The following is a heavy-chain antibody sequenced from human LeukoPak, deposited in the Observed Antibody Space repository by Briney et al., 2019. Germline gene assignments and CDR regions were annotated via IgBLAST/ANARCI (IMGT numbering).Heavy chain of an antibody. D-gene: IGHD3-3*01. CDR3: MRQNRAYFFGH. J-gene: IGHJ1*01. CDR2: IRQDGSEK. V-gene: IGHV3-7*01. Sequence: GSLLLSCAASGFTFSSYWMTWGRQAPGKGLEWVANIRQDGSEKNYVDSVKGRFTISRDNAKNSLYLQMNSLRVEDTAVYFCMRQNRAYFFGHWGQGTLVTVSS. CDR1: GFTFSSYW.